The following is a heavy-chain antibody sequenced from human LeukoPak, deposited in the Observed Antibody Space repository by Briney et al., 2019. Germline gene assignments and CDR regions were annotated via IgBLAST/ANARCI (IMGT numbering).Heavy chain of an antibody. CDR3: ARGTNSTFDI. CDR1: GDSVFSNSVA. V-gene: IGHV6-1*01. CDR2: AYSRSRGGR. J-gene: IGHJ3*02. D-gene: IGHD1-7*01. Sequence: KISQTLSLTCAISGDSVFSNSVAWNWIRQSPARGLEWVGRAYSRSRGGRDYAISVRSRINIDTDTSRIQFSLQLSSVTPEDTAVYYCARGTNSTFDIWGQGTMVTVSS.